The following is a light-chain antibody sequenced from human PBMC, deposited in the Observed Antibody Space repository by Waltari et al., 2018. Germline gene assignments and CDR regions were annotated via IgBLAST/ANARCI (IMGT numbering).Light chain of an antibody. J-gene: IGKJ2*01. Sequence: EIVLTQSPATLSLSPGERATLSCRASQSVSSYLAWYQQKPGQAPRLLIYDASNRDTGIPARFSGSGSGTDFTLNISSLEPEDFAVYCCQQRSNGPPMYTFGQGTKLEIK. CDR3: QQRSNGPPMYT. CDR2: DAS. CDR1: QSVSSY. V-gene: IGKV3-11*01.